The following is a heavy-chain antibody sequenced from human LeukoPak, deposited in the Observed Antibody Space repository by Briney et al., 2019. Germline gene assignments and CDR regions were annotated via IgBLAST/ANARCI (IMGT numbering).Heavy chain of an antibody. V-gene: IGHV3-23*01. Sequence: QSGGSLRLSCAASGFTFSSYAMSWVRQAPGKGLEWVSAISGSGGSTYYADSVKGRFTISSDNSKNTLYLQMNSLRAEDTAVYYCAKHSSSFPEGAFDIWGQGTMVTVSS. D-gene: IGHD6-13*01. CDR3: AKHSSSFPEGAFDI. CDR1: GFTFSSYA. J-gene: IGHJ3*02. CDR2: ISGSGGST.